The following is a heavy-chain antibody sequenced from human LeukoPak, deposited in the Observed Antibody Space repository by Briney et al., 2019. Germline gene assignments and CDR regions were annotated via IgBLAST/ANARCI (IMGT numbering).Heavy chain of an antibody. J-gene: IGHJ4*02. D-gene: IGHD3-9*01. CDR1: GGSISSSSYY. V-gene: IGHV4-39*07. CDR3: ASASPGYYDILTGYQSPSSIDY. CDR2: IYYSGST. Sequence: SETLSLTCTVSGGSISSSSYYWGWIRQPPGKGLEWIGSIYYSGSTYYNPSLKSRVTISVDTSKNQFSLKLSSVTAADTAVYYCASASPGYYDILTGYQSPSSIDYWGQGTLVTVSS.